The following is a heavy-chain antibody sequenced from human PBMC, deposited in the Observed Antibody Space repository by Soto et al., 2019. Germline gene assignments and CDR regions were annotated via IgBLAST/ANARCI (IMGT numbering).Heavy chain of an antibody. D-gene: IGHD6-25*01. CDR1: GFAFSAYY. Sequence: EVQLVESGGGVVQPGGSLRLSCAASGFAFSAYYMTWVRQAPGKGLEWVANIKKDGSEKYYAGSVNGRFIISRDDAKNLLFLKMNSLRVEDTAVYYCAREKRATGYFDYWGQGTPFTVSA. V-gene: IGHV3-7*01. J-gene: IGHJ4*02. CDR3: AREKRATGYFDY. CDR2: IKKDGSEK.